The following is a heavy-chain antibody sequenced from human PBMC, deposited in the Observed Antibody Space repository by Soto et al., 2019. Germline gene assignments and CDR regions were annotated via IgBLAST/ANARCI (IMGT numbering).Heavy chain of an antibody. V-gene: IGHV3-30-3*01. CDR1: GFTFSNYV. CDR3: GREDARSVPGRTFWH. Sequence: QVQLVESGGGVVQPGRSLRLSCTASGFTFSNYVMHWIRQAPGEGLEWVSGISVDGSNKHYADSVKGRFTSSRDNSKNTLYLPMDSLTTEETPFYYCGREDARSVPGRTFWHWGQGTLVTVSS. CDR2: ISVDGSNK. D-gene: IGHD1-1*01. J-gene: IGHJ4*02.